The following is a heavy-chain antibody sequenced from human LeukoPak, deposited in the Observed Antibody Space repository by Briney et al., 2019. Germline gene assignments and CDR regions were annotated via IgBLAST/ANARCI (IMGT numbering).Heavy chain of an antibody. CDR1: GYTFTSYG. CDR2: ISAYNGNT. CDR3: ARPQEEDGYNYNWAFDY. Sequence: VASVKVSCKASGYTFTSYGINWVRQAPGQGLEWMGWISAYNGNTSYAQKLQGRVTMTTDTSTSTAYMELRNLRSDDTAVYYCARPQEEDGYNYNWAFDYWGQGTLVTVSS. J-gene: IGHJ4*02. V-gene: IGHV1-18*01. D-gene: IGHD5-24*01.